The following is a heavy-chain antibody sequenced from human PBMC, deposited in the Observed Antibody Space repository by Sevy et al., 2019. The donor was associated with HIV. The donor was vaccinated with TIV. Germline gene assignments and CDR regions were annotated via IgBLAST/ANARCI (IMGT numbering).Heavy chain of an antibody. J-gene: IGHJ5*01. D-gene: IGHD3-10*01. CDR2: ISYDGSRT. CDR1: GFTFST. V-gene: IGHV3-30*04. Sequence: GGSLRLSCAASGFTFSTIHWVRQAPGKGLEWVSVISYDGSRTSYADSVKGRFTISRDNSKNTLFLQMNSLRAEDTAVYYCTRVRGLLGWFDSWGQGTLVTISS. CDR3: TRVRGLLGWFDS.